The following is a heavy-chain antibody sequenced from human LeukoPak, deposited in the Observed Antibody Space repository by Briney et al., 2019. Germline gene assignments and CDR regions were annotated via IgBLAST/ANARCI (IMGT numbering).Heavy chain of an antibody. D-gene: IGHD3-22*01. V-gene: IGHV3-9*01. CDR3: AKSDSSGYPPSY. CDR1: GFTVDDYA. J-gene: IGHJ4*02. CDR2: INWNSGSI. Sequence: SLRLACAASGFTVDDYAMYWVRQAPVKGLEWVSGINWNSGSIGSADSVKGRLNISRDNAKNSLYLQMSSLIPEDSALYYCAKSDSSGYPPSYWGQGALVTVSS.